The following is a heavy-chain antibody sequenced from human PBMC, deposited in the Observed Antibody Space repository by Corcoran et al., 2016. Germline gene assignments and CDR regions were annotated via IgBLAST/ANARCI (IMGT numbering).Heavy chain of an antibody. CDR2: IYPGDSDT. Sequence: EVQLVQSGAEVKKPGESLKISCKGSGYSFTSYWIGWVRQMPGKGLEWMGIIYPGDSDTRYSPSFQGQVTISADKSISTAYLQWSSLKASDTAMYYCARRNSTYYDYVWGSYGAFDIWGQGTMVTVSS. V-gene: IGHV5-51*01. CDR3: ARRNSTYYDYVWGSYGAFDI. J-gene: IGHJ3*02. CDR1: GYSFTSYW. D-gene: IGHD3-16*01.